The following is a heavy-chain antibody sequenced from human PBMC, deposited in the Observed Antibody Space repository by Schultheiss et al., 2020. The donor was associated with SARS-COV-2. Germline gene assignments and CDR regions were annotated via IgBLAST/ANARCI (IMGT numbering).Heavy chain of an antibody. D-gene: IGHD5-24*01. V-gene: IGHV3-23*01. CDR2: LSGSGGST. CDR1: GFTFGDYA. CDR3: IRDLAGAHDL. J-gene: IGHJ2*01. Sequence: GASLKISCITSGFTFGDYAMSWFRQAPGKGLEWISALSGSGGSTYYSNSAKGRFTISRDNSKNTLYLQMNSLRPEDTAVYYCIRDLAGAHDLWGRGTLVTVSS.